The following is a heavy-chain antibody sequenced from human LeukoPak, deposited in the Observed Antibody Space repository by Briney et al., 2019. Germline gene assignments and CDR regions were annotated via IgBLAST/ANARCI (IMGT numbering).Heavy chain of an antibody. D-gene: IGHD6-13*01. CDR3: ARQGDSSSWSSDVWHV. J-gene: IGHJ6*02. V-gene: IGHV5-51*01. Sequence: GESLKISCKGSGYSFTSYWIGWVRQMPGKGLEWMGIIYPGDSDTRYSPSFQGQVTISADKSISTAYLQWSSLKASDTAMYYCARQGDSSSWSSDVWHVWGQGTTVTVSS. CDR1: GYSFTSYW. CDR2: IYPGDSDT.